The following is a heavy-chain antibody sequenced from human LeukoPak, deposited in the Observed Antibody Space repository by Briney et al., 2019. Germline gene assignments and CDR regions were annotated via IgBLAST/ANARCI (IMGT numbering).Heavy chain of an antibody. Sequence: GGSLRLSCAASGFTFSSYAMSWVRQAPGKGLEWVSAISGSGGSTYYADSVKGRFTISRDNSKNTLYLQMNSLRAEDTAVYYCAKERGDFWSGYYPYYYYYYGMDVWGQGTTVTVS. CDR1: GFTFSSYA. CDR2: ISGSGGST. CDR3: AKERGDFWSGYYPYYYYYYGMDV. J-gene: IGHJ6*02. D-gene: IGHD3-3*01. V-gene: IGHV3-23*01.